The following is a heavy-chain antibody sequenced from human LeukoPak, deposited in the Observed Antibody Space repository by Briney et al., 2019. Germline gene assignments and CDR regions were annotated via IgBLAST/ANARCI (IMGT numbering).Heavy chain of an antibody. CDR3: ARGQAESTSCYGYFDL. CDR2: INHSGST. J-gene: IGHJ2*01. CDR1: GGSFSGYY. D-gene: IGHD2-2*01. V-gene: IGHV4-34*01. Sequence: PSETLSLTCAVYGGSFSGYYWSWIRQPPGKGLEWIGEINHSGSTNYNPSLKSRVTISVDTSKNQFSLKLSSVTAADTAVYYCARGQAESTSCYGYFDLWGRGTLVTVSS.